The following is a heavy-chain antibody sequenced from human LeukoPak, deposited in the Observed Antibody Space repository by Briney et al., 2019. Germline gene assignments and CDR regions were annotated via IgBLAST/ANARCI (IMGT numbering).Heavy chain of an antibody. CDR3: ASNYYGSGSYFDY. D-gene: IGHD3-10*01. Sequence: GGSLRLSCAASGFTFSSYSMNWVRQAPGKGLEWVSHITASGTAMFYADSVKGRFTISRDNAKNSLYLQMNSLRDEDTAVYYCASNYYGSGSYFDYWGQGTLVTVSS. V-gene: IGHV3-48*02. CDR1: GFTFSSYS. J-gene: IGHJ4*02. CDR2: ITASGTAM.